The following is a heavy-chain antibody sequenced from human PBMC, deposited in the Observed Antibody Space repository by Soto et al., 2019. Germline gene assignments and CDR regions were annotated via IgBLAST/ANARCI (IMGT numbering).Heavy chain of an antibody. CDR2: IRGSGGGT. CDR3: AKASGRVHYGMHV. CDR1: GFPFSMFA. J-gene: IGHJ6*02. Sequence: GGSLRVSCAASGFPFSMFAMNWVRQAPGKGLEWVSGIRGSGGGTYYADSVKGRFTISRDDSRNMLYLEMNTLRGEDTAVYYCAKASGRVHYGMHVWGQGTTVTVSS. V-gene: IGHV3-23*01. D-gene: IGHD3-10*01.